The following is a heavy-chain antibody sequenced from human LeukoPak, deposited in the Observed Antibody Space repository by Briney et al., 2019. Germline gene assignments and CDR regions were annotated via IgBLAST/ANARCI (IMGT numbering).Heavy chain of an antibody. V-gene: IGHV4-34*01. CDR2: INHSGST. CDR1: GGSFSGYY. J-gene: IGHJ4*02. CDR3: ARLRWSAY. D-gene: IGHD4-23*01. Sequence: SETLSLTCAVYGGSFSGYYWSWIRQPPGKGLEWIGEINHSGSTNYNPSLKSRVTISVDTSKNQFSLKLSSVTAADTAVYYCARLRWSAYWGQGTLVTVSS.